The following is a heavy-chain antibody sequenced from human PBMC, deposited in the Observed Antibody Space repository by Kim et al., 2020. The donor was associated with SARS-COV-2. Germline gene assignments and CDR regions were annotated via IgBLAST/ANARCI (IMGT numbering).Heavy chain of an antibody. V-gene: IGHV1-3*01. CDR3: ARVRIAAASSLPPFDI. D-gene: IGHD6-13*01. Sequence: ASVKVSCKASGYTFTSYAMHWVRQAPGQRLEWMGWINAGNGNTKDSQKLQGRVTITRDTSASTAYMELSGLRSEDTAVYYCARVRIAAASSLPPFDIWGQGTMVTVSS. CDR1: GYTFTSYA. CDR2: INAGNGNT. J-gene: IGHJ3*02.